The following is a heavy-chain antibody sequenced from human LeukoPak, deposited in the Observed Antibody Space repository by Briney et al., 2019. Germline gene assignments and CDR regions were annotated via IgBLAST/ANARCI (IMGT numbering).Heavy chain of an antibody. CDR3: ARLDYYDSSGYYTYYFDY. D-gene: IGHD3-22*01. CDR2: INPDSGDT. J-gene: IGHJ4*02. Sequence: ASVKVSCKASGYTFTGYYMHWVRQAPGQGLQWMGWINPDSGDTNYAQKFQGRVTMTRDTSISTAYMELSRLRSDDTAVYHCARLDYYDSSGYYTYYFDYWGQGTLVTVSS. CDR1: GYTFTGYY. V-gene: IGHV1-2*02.